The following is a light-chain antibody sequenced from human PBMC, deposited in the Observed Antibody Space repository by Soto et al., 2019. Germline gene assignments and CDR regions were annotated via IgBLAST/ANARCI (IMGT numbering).Light chain of an antibody. CDR2: WAS. CDR3: QQYYSTPRT. J-gene: IGKJ2*02. V-gene: IGKV4-1*01. Sequence: DIVMTQSPDSLAVSLGERATINCKSSQSVLYSSNNKNYLAWYQQKPGQPPKLLIYWASTRESGVPDRFSGRGSVTDFTLTISSLQAEEVAVYYCQQYYSTPRTFGQGTKLEIK. CDR1: QSVLYSSNNKNY.